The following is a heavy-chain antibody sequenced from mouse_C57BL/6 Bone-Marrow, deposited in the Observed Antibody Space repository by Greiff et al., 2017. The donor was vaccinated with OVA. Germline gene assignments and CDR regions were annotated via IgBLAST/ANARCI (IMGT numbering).Heavy chain of an antibody. V-gene: IGHV2-9-1*01. CDR1: GFSLPSYA. Sequence: VQRVESGPGLVAPSQSLSITCTVSGFSLPSYAISWVRQPPGKGLEWLGVIWTGGGTNYNSAPKSRLSISKDNSKSQVFLKMNSLQTDDTARYYCARKITTVVAGAMDYWGQGTSVTVSS. J-gene: IGHJ4*01. CDR2: IWTGGGT. CDR3: ARKITTVVAGAMDY. D-gene: IGHD1-1*01.